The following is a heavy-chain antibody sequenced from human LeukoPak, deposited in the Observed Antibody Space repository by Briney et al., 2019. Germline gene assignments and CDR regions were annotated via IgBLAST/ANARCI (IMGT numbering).Heavy chain of an antibody. Sequence: PSETLSLTCAVYGGSISSYYWSWIRQPPGKGLEWIGYIYYSGSTNYNPSLKSRVTISVDTSKNQFSLKLSSVTAADTAVYYCARCLQSPSDSSGYYPYYYYYYMDVWGKGTTVTVSS. CDR3: ARCLQSPSDSSGYYPYYYYYYMDV. CDR2: IYYSGST. V-gene: IGHV4-59*01. CDR1: GGSISSYY. D-gene: IGHD3-22*01. J-gene: IGHJ6*03.